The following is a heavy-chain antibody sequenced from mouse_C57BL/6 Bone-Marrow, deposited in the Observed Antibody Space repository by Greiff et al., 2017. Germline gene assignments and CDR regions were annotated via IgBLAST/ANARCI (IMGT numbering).Heavy chain of an antibody. J-gene: IGHJ2*01. CDR2: IRSKSNNYAT. CDR1: GFSFNTYA. CDR3: VNWDVCY. D-gene: IGHD4-1*01. V-gene: IGHV10-1*01. Sequence: EVQRVESGGGLVQPTGSLKLSCAASGFSFNTYAMNWVRQAPGKGLEWVARIRSKSNNYATYYSDSVKDRFTISRDESESMLYLKMYNLKTEDTAMYYCVNWDVCYWGQGTTLTVSS.